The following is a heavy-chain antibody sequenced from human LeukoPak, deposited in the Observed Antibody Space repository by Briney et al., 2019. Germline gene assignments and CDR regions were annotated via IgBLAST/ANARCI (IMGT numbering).Heavy chain of an antibody. CDR2: ISWDGGST. V-gene: IGHV3-43D*03. D-gene: IGHD3-10*01. CDR1: GLTFSSYG. Sequence: GGSLRLSCPDSGLTFSSYGMHWVRQAPGKGLEWVSLISWDGGSTYYADSVKGRFTISRDNSKNSLYLQMNSLRAEDTALYYCAKGTDLYGSGSLFDYWGQGTLVTVSS. CDR3: AKGTDLYGSGSLFDY. J-gene: IGHJ4*02.